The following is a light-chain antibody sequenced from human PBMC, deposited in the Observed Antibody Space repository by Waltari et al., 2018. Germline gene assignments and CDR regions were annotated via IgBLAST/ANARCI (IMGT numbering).Light chain of an antibody. Sequence: DIQMTQSPSSLSASVGDRVTITCRASQSISNWLAWYQQKPGKAPILLIYKASILKSGVPSRFSGSGSGTQFTLNISSLQPDDFATYYCQQYNTYSSFGQGTKLQIK. CDR2: KAS. J-gene: IGKJ2*01. CDR3: QQYNTYSS. V-gene: IGKV1-5*03. CDR1: QSISNW.